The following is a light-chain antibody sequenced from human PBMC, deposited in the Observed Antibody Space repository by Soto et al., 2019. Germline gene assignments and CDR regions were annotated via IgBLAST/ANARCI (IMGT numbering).Light chain of an antibody. CDR3: QQAASFPLI. V-gene: IGKV1-12*01. CDR1: QGITSW. CDR2: AAS. Sequence: DIQMTQSPSSVSAFVGARVTITCRASQGITSWLAWYEQKPGKAPELLVYAASSLQSGVPSRFSGSGSGTDFTLTISSLQPEDSATYYCQQAASFPLIFGGGTKVEIK. J-gene: IGKJ4*01.